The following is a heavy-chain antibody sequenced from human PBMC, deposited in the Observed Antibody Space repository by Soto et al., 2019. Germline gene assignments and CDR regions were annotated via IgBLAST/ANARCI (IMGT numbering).Heavy chain of an antibody. J-gene: IGHJ4*02. CDR2: IYYSGST. CDR3: ARHRKVGVVIIDY. CDR1: GGSFSSSSYY. V-gene: IGHV4-39*01. Sequence: SETLSLTCTVSGGSFSSSSYYWGWIRQPPGKGLEWIGSIYYSGSTYYNPSLKSRVTISVDTSKNQFSLKLSSVTAADTAVYYCARHRKVGVVIIDYWGQGTLVTVSS. D-gene: IGHD3-3*01.